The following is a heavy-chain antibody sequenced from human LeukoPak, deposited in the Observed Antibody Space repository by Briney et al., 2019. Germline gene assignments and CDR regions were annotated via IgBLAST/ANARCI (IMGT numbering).Heavy chain of an antibody. CDR1: GYTFTGYY. Sequence: ASVKVSCKASGYTFTGYYMHWVRQAPGQGLEWMGWINPNSGGTNYAQKLQGRVTMTRDTSISTAYMELSRLRSDDTAVYYCTRRYSSSWYFDYWGQGTLVTVSS. CDR2: INPNSGGT. D-gene: IGHD6-13*01. V-gene: IGHV1-2*02. CDR3: TRRYSSSWYFDY. J-gene: IGHJ4*02.